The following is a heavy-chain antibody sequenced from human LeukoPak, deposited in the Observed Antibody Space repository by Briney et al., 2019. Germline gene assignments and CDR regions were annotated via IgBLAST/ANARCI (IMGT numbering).Heavy chain of an antibody. J-gene: IGHJ3*02. D-gene: IGHD5-24*01. Sequence: SETLSLTCTVSGGSISSYYWSWIRQLPGKGLEWIGYIYYSGSTNYNPSLKSRATISVDTSKNQFSLKLSSVPAADTDVYYCARYRRRDGYNYHAFDIWGQGTMVTVSS. CDR2: IYYSGST. V-gene: IGHV4-59*08. CDR1: GGSISSYY. CDR3: ARYRRRDGYNYHAFDI.